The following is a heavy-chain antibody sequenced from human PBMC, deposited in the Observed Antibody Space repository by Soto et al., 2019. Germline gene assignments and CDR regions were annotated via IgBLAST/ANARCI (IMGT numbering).Heavy chain of an antibody. V-gene: IGHV5-10-1*01. CDR3: ARHRGRVGGPGYAFDI. CDR1: GYSFTSYW. D-gene: IGHD1-26*01. J-gene: IGHJ3*02. Sequence: VVSLKISCKGSGYSFTSYWVTWVRQMPGKGLEWMGRIDPSDSYTNYSPSFQGHVTISADKSISTVYLQWSSLKASDTTMYYCARHRGRVGGPGYAFDIWGQGTMVTVSS. CDR2: IDPSDSYT.